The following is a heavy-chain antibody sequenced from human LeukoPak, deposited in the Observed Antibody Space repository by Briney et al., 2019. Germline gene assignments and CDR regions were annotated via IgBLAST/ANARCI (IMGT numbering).Heavy chain of an antibody. CDR3: AKDYRCSSTSCYNY. J-gene: IGHJ4*02. D-gene: IGHD2-2*02. Sequence: GGSLRLSCAASGVTFSSYAMSWVRQAPGKGLERGSAISGSGGSTYYADSVKGRFTISRDNSKNTLYLQMNSLRAEDTAVYYCAKDYRCSSTSCYNYWGQGTLVTVSS. CDR1: GVTFSSYA. V-gene: IGHV3-23*01. CDR2: ISGSGGST.